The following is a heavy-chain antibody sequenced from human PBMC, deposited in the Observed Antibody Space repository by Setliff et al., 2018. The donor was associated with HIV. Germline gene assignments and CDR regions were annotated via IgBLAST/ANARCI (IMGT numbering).Heavy chain of an antibody. D-gene: IGHD6-6*01. CDR2: IRPADSDT. CDR3: ATSPGTYSSSSASYFDY. V-gene: IGHV5-51*01. Sequence: GESLKISCKTSGYDFTTNWVGWVRQMPGKGLEWMGIIRPADSDTRVNPSFQGQVTISADKSISTAYLQWSSLKASDTAMYYCATSPGTYSSSSASYFDYWGQGTLVTV. J-gene: IGHJ4*02. CDR1: GYDFTTNW.